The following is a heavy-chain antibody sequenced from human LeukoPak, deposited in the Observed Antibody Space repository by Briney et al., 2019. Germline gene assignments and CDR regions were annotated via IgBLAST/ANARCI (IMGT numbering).Heavy chain of an antibody. J-gene: IGHJ6*02. Sequence: GSSVKVSCKGSGGTFSKSSISWVRQAPGQGLEWIGRTIPLVGVTHYAQKLQGRVTITADSSTGTAFMELNSLRSEDTAVYYCARVQAVGVPVAIDAYYDYGMDIWGQGTTVTVSS. D-gene: IGHD2-2*02. CDR2: TIPLVGVT. V-gene: IGHV1-69*04. CDR1: GGTFSKSS. CDR3: ARVQAVGVPVAIDAYYDYGMDI.